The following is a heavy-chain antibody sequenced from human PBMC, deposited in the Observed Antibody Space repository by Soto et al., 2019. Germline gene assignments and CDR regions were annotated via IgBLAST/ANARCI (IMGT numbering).Heavy chain of an antibody. Sequence: PSETPSITCTVSGGSISSSSYYWGWIRQPPGKGLEWIGSIYYSGSTYYNPSLESRVTISVDTSKNQFSLKLSSVTAADTAVYYCASLRFLEWLPLDYWGQGTLVTVSS. V-gene: IGHV4-39*01. D-gene: IGHD3-3*01. CDR1: GGSISSSSYY. J-gene: IGHJ4*02. CDR2: IYYSGST. CDR3: ASLRFLEWLPLDY.